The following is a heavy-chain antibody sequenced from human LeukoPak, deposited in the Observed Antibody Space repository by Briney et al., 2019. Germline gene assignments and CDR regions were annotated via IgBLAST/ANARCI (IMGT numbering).Heavy chain of an antibody. J-gene: IGHJ6*03. V-gene: IGHV3-66*01. CDR3: ASRLRGQAMAGTHYYYMDV. Sequence: TGGSLRLSCAASGFTVSSIYMNWVRQAPGKGLEWVSVIYSGGSTYYADSVKGRFIISRDNSKNTLYLQMNSLRAEDTAVYYCASRLRGQAMAGTHYYYMDVWGKGTTVTISS. CDR1: GFTVSSIY. D-gene: IGHD6-19*01. CDR2: IYSGGST.